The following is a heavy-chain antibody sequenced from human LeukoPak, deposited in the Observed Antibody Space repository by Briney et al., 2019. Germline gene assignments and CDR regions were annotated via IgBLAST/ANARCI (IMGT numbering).Heavy chain of an antibody. V-gene: IGHV1-2*06. CDR2: INPNSGGT. D-gene: IGHD2-2*02. Sequence: GASVKVSCKASGYTFTGYYMHWVRQAPGQGLEWMGRINPNSGGTNYAQKFQGRVTMTRDTSISTAYMELSRLRSDDTAVYYCATDYCSSTSCYTGFDYWGQGTLVTVSS. J-gene: IGHJ4*02. CDR3: ATDYCSSTSCYTGFDY. CDR1: GYTFTGYY.